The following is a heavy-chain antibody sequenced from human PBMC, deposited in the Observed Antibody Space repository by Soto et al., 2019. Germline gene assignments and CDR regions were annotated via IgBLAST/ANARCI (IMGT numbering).Heavy chain of an antibody. CDR3: ARDRYDILTGTYYYGMDV. V-gene: IGHV1-69*01. D-gene: IGHD3-9*01. CDR2: IIPIFGTA. CDR1: GGTFSSYA. J-gene: IGHJ6*02. Sequence: QVQLVQSGAEVKKPGSSVKVSCKASGGTFSSYAISWVRQAPGQGLEWMGGIIPIFGTANYAQKFQGRVTITADESTSPAYMELSSLRSEDTAVYYCARDRYDILTGTYYYGMDVWGQGTTVTVSS.